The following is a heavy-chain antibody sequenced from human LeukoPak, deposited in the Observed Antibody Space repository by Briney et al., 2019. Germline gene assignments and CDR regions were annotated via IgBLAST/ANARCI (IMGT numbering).Heavy chain of an antibody. D-gene: IGHD3-9*01. V-gene: IGHV3-74*01. CDR1: GFTLSKYW. CDR2: ISSDGTTT. Sequence: PGGSLRLSCAASGFTLSKYWMHWVRQAPGKGLAWVSRISSDGTTTAYADSVKGRFTISRDSAKNMLYLQMNSPRVEDTAMYYCASPGDNYAILGLDYWGQGTLVTVSS. J-gene: IGHJ4*02. CDR3: ASPGDNYAILGLDY.